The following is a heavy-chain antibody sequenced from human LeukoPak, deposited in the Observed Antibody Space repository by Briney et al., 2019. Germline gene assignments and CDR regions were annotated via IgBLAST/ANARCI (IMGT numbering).Heavy chain of an antibody. CDR1: GSTFTGYY. CDR3: ARAKLDDCGGVCDQYFQH. V-gene: IGHV1-2*02. CDR2: INPNSGGT. Sequence: ASVKVSCKASGSTFTGYYMHMVRQAPGQGLEWMGWINPNSGGTNFAQKFQGRVTLTRYTSINTAYMELSRLRSDDTAVYYCARAKLDDCGGVCDQYFQHWGQGTLVTVSS. J-gene: IGHJ1*01. D-gene: IGHD2-21*02.